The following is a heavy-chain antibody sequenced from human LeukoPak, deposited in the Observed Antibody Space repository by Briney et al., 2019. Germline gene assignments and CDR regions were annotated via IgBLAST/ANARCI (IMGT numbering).Heavy chain of an antibody. CDR2: ISWYSGSI. CDR3: AKEAIRYCSGGSCYSGFDY. J-gene: IGHJ4*02. V-gene: IGHV3-9*01. Sequence: GGSLRHSCSASGFTFDDYAMHSVRQAPGKGLESVSGISWYSGSIGYADSVKGRFTISRDNAKNSLYLQMNSLRAEDTALYYCAKEAIRYCSGGSCYSGFDYWGQGTLVTVSS. D-gene: IGHD2-15*01. CDR1: GFTFDDYA.